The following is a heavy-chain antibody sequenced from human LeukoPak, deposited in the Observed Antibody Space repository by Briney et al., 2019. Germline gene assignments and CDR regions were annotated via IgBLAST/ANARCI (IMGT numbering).Heavy chain of an antibody. D-gene: IGHD2-15*01. J-gene: IGHJ6*04. CDR2: ISSSSSYT. CDR1: GFTFGDYY. V-gene: IGHV3-11*06. Sequence: PGGSLRLSCAASGFTFGDYYMSWIRQAPGKGLEWVSYISSSSSYTNYADSVKGRFTISRDNAKNSLYLQMNSLRAEDTAVYYCARGSECSGGSCYPVGYYYYYGMDVWGKGTTVTVSS. CDR3: ARGSECSGGSCYPVGYYYYYGMDV.